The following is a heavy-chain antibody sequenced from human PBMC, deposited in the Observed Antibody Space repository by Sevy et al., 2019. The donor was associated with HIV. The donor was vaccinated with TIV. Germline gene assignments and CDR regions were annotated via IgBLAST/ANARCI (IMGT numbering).Heavy chain of an antibody. V-gene: IGHV3-30-3*01. J-gene: IGHJ4*02. CDR3: ERSMIRGVGDY. CDR2: ITYDGNNK. Sequence: EGSLRLSCAASGFTFSSDTMFWIHQAPGKALEWMASITYDGNNKYYADSVKGRFTISRDNSKNTLYVQMNSLRPEDTAVYYCERSMIRGVGDYWGQGTLVTVSS. CDR1: GFTFSSDT. D-gene: IGHD3-10*01.